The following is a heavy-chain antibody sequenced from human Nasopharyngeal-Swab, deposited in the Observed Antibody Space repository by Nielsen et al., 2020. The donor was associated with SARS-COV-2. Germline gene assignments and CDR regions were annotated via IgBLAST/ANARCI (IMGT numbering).Heavy chain of an antibody. CDR1: GYTFNDFF. V-gene: IGHV1-2*02. CDR3: AREGSCTSGSCYVIGGMNWFDP. J-gene: IGHJ5*02. CDR2: INPHSDVT. D-gene: IGHD2-2*01. Sequence: ASVKVSCKASGYTFNDFFIHWVRQAPGQGFEWMGWINPHSDVTKYAQKFQGRVIMTKDTSINTAYMELSRLRSDDTAVYYCAREGSCTSGSCYVIGGMNWFDPWGQGTLVTVSS.